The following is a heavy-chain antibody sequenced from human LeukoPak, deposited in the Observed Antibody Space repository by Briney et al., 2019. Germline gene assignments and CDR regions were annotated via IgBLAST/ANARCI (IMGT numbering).Heavy chain of an antibody. CDR1: GFTFSSYS. V-gene: IGHV3-21*01. CDR2: ISSSSSYI. Sequence: GGSLRLSCAASGFTFSSYSMNWVRQAPGKGLGWVSSISSSSSYIYYADSVKGRFTISRDNAKNSLYLQMTSLRAEDTAVYYCVTETGWLFDFWGQGTLVTVSS. CDR3: VTETGWLFDF. D-gene: IGHD5-12*01. J-gene: IGHJ4*02.